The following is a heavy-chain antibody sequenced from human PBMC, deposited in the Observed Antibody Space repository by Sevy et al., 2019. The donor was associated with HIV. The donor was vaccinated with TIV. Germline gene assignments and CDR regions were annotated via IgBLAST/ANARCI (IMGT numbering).Heavy chain of an antibody. CDR2: LKSDVYGGTV. CDR1: GFTFGDYC. V-gene: IGHV3-49*04. Sequence: GGSLRLSCTASGFTFGDYCMSWVRQAPGKGLEWVAFLKSDVYGGTVDHAASVRGRFVISRDDSKTIAYLQMNDLKTEDTGVYYCTRWKAAQSIFDYWGQGALVRLL. D-gene: IGHD6-13*01. CDR3: TRWKAAQSIFDY. J-gene: IGHJ4*02.